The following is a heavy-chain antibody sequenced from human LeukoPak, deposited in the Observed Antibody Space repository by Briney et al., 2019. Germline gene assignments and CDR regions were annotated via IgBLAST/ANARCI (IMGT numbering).Heavy chain of an antibody. J-gene: IGHJ4*02. CDR2: ISSSSSYI. D-gene: IGHD3-22*01. CDR3: ARGHYYDSSGYPKDY. Sequence: GGSLRLSRAASGFTFSSYSMNWVRQAPGKGLEWVSSISSSSSYIYYADSVKGRFTISRDNAKNSLYLQMNSLRAEDTAVYYCARGHYYDSSGYPKDYWGQGTLVTVSS. V-gene: IGHV3-21*01. CDR1: GFTFSSYS.